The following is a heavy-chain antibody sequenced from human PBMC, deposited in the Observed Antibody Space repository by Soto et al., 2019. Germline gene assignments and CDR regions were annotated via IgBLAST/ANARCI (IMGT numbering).Heavy chain of an antibody. CDR1: GGSISSYY. J-gene: IGHJ6*03. Sequence: SETLSLTCTVSGGSISSYYWSWIRQPPGKGLEWIGYIYYSGSTNYNPSLKSRVTISVDTSKNQFSLKLSSVTAADTAVYYCAMLGNVDTAMVSGDYYYMDVWGKGTTVTVSS. V-gene: IGHV4-59*08. CDR3: AMLGNVDTAMVSGDYYYMDV. CDR2: IYYSGST. D-gene: IGHD5-18*01.